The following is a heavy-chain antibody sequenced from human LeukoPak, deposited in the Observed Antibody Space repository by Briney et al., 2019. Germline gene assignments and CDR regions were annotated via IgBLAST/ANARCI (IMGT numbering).Heavy chain of an antibody. D-gene: IGHD1-26*01. J-gene: IGHJ6*03. CDR2: IRGSGGST. Sequence: GGSLRLSCAASGFTFSSYAMSWVRQAPGKGLEWVSAIRGSGGSTYYTDSVKGRFTISRDSSKNTLYLQMNSLRAEDTAVYYCAKGDIGGSIYYYMDVWGKGTTVTASS. CDR3: AKGDIGGSIYYYMDV. CDR1: GFTFSSYA. V-gene: IGHV3-23*01.